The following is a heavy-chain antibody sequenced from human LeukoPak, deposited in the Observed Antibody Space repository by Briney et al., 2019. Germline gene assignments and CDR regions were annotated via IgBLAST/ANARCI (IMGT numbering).Heavy chain of an antibody. CDR2: FDPEDGET. Sequence: ASVKVSCKVSGYIFSELSIHWVRQAPGKGFEWMGSFDPEDGETIYAQKFQDRVTMTEDTSTDTAYMELNSLRSEDTAVYYCATGQGDAFDIWGQGTMVTVSS. CDR3: ATGQGDAFDI. J-gene: IGHJ3*02. V-gene: IGHV1-24*01. CDR1: GYIFSELS.